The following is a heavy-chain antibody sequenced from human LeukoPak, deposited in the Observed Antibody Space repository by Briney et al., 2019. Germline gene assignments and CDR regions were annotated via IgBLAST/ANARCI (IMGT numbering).Heavy chain of an antibody. CDR2: IYYSGST. D-gene: IGHD5-12*01. V-gene: IGHV4-31*03. Sequence: SETLSLTCTVSGGSISSGGYYWSWIRQHPGKGLEWIGYIYYSGSTYYNPSLKSRVTISVDTSKNQFSLKLSSVTAADTAVYYCARELRRGYSGYDSWGQGTLVTVSS. J-gene: IGHJ5*02. CDR3: ARELRRGYSGYDS. CDR1: GGSISSGGYY.